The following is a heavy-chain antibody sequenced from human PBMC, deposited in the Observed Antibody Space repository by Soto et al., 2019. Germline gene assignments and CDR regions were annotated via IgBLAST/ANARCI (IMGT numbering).Heavy chain of an antibody. J-gene: IGHJ5*02. CDR3: AHRRVWSSDWYDWFDP. D-gene: IGHD6-19*01. Sequence: GPTLVNPTQTLTLTCTFSGFSLSTNGVRVGWIRQPPGKALEWLAIISWNDEKYYSPSLKSRLTITKDTSKNQVVLTMTNVDPVDTATYYCAHRRVWSSDWYDWFDPWGQGMLVTVSS. CDR2: ISWNDEK. V-gene: IGHV2-5*01. CDR1: GFSLSTNGVR.